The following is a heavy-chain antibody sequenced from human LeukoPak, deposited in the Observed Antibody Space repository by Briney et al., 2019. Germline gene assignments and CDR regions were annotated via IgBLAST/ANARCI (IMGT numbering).Heavy chain of an antibody. CDR3: TRDPGRGYGDHFDY. CDR2: IRSKAYGGTT. V-gene: IGHV3-49*03. D-gene: IGHD4-17*01. Sequence: PGRFLRLSCTASGFTFGDYAMSWFRQAPGKGLEWVGFIRSKAYGGTTEYAASVKGRFTISRDDSKSIAYLQMNSLKTEDTAVYYCTRDPGRGYGDHFDYWGQGTLVTVSS. J-gene: IGHJ4*02. CDR1: GFTFGDYA.